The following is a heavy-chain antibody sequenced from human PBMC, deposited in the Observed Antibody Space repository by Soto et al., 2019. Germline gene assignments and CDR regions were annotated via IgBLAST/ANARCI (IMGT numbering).Heavy chain of an antibody. V-gene: IGHV4-59*12. D-gene: IGHD3-22*01. CDR3: ASRTYHYDSSGYYYDY. CDR1: GGSISSYY. CDR2: IYQSGST. Sequence: PSETLSLTCTVSGGSISSYYWSWIRQPPGKGLEWIGYIYQSGSTNYNPSLKSRVTISVDTSKNQFSLKLSSVTAADTAVYYCASRTYHYDSSGYYYDYWGQGTLVTVSS. J-gene: IGHJ4*02.